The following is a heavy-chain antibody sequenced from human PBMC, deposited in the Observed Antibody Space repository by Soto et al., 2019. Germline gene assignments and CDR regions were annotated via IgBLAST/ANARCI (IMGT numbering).Heavy chain of an antibody. CDR3: AKGSGNYYGSGTYPEFDY. Sequence: EVHLLQSGGGLVQPGGSLRLSCAASGFTFSNYALTWVRQAPGKGLEWVSTMSGSGGGTYYADSVKGRFTISRDNSKNTLYLQMNTLRAEDTAVYYCAKGSGNYYGSGTYPEFDYWGQGTLVTVSS. CDR1: GFTFSNYA. CDR2: MSGSGGGT. V-gene: IGHV3-23*01. D-gene: IGHD3-10*01. J-gene: IGHJ4*02.